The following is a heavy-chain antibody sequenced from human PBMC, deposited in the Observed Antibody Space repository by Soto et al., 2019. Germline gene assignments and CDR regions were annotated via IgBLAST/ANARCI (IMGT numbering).Heavy chain of an antibody. Sequence: EVQLLESGGGLVQPGGSLRLSCAASGFTFSSYAMSWVRQAPGKGLEWVSAISGSGGSTYYADSVKGRFTISRDNSKNTMYLQMNSLRAEDRAVYYCAKDQGPLSSSWFDYWGQGTLVTVSS. CDR2: ISGSGGST. CDR1: GFTFSSYA. J-gene: IGHJ4*02. CDR3: AKDQGPLSSSWFDY. D-gene: IGHD6-13*01. V-gene: IGHV3-23*01.